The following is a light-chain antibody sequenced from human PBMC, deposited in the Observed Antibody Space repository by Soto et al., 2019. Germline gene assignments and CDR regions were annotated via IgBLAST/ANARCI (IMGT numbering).Light chain of an antibody. CDR1: QNIYYN. Sequence: VLTQSPGTLSVSPGESATLSCRASQNIYYNVAWYQHRPGQAPRLLIYRASTRATGVPARFSGSGSGTEFTLTISSLQSEDFTVYSCLQYHNLWAFGQGTKVDIK. CDR2: RAS. CDR3: LQYHNLWA. J-gene: IGKJ1*01. V-gene: IGKV3-15*01.